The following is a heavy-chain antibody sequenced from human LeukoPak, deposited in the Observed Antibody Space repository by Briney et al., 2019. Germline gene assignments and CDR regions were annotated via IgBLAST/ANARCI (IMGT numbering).Heavy chain of an antibody. CDR1: GYTFTGYY. CDR2: INPNSGGT. D-gene: IGHD2-2*01. CDR3: ARGSPRPARIVVVPAAHQPHYYYYMDV. J-gene: IGHJ6*03. V-gene: IGHV1-2*02. Sequence: GASVKVSCKASGYTFTGYYMHWVRQAPGQGLEWMGWINPNSGGTNYAQKFQGRDTMTRDTSISTAYMELSRLRSDDTAVYYCARGSPRPARIVVVPAAHQPHYYYYMDVWGKGTTVTVSS.